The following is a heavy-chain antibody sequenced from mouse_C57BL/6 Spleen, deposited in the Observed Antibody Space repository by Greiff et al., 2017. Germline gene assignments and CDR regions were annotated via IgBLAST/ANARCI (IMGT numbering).Heavy chain of an antibody. CDR2: IYPRSGNT. J-gene: IGHJ2*01. Sequence: VQLQESGAELARPGASVKLSCKASGYTFTSYGISWVKQRTGQGLEWIGEIYPRSGNTYYNEKFKGKATLTADKSSSTAYMELRSLTSEDSAVYFCASSGYDEDYYFDYWGQGTTLTVSS. CDR3: ASSGYDEDYYFDY. V-gene: IGHV1-81*01. CDR1: GYTFTSYG. D-gene: IGHD2-2*01.